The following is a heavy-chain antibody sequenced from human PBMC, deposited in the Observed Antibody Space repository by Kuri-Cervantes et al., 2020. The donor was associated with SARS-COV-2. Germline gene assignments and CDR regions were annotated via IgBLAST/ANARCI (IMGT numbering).Heavy chain of an antibody. D-gene: IGHD2-15*01. V-gene: IGHV4-38-2*01. J-gene: IGHJ3*02. CDR2: IYHSGST. CDR3: ARHLQYCSGASCYSGFDAFDI. CDR1: GYSISSGYY. Sequence: SETLSLTCAVSGYSISSGYYWGWTRQPPGKGLEWIGSIYHSGSTYYNPSLKSRVTISVDTSKNQFSLKLSSVTAADTAVYYCARHLQYCSGASCYSGFDAFDIWGQGTMVTVSS.